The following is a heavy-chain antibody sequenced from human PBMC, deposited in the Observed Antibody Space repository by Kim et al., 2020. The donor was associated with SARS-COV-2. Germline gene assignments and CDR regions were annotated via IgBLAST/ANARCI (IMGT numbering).Heavy chain of an antibody. J-gene: IGHJ6*02. CDR3: AREVRDSSGYYSSYYYYGMAV. D-gene: IGHD3-22*01. CDR1: GYSFTSYW. Sequence: GESLKISCKGSGYSFTSYWIGWVRQMPGKGLELMGIIYPGDSDTRYSPSFQGQVTIPADKSISTAYLQWSSLKASDTAMYYCAREVRDSSGYYSSYYYYGMAVWGQGTTVTVSS. V-gene: IGHV5-51*01. CDR2: IYPGDSDT.